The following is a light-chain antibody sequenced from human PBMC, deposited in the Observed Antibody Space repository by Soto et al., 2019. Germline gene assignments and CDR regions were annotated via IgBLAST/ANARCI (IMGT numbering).Light chain of an antibody. CDR1: SSNIGTHS. Sequence: QSVLTQPPSASGTPGQRVTISCSGSSSNIGTHSVNWYQQIPGTAPKLLIYTNNQRPSGVPDRFSGSKSGTSASLAISGLQSEDEADYYCTSYATGDTFPFGGGTKVTVL. CDR3: TSYATGDTFP. V-gene: IGLV1-44*01. CDR2: TNN. J-gene: IGLJ2*01.